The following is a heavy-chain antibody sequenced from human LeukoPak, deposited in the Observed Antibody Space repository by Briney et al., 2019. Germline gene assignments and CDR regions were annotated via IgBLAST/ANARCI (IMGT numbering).Heavy chain of an antibody. CDR2: ISTSTSTI. D-gene: IGHD6-19*01. J-gene: IGHJ3*02. Sequence: GGSLRLSCAASGFTFSSYSMNWVRQAPGKGLEWVSYISTSTSTIYYADSVKGRSTISRDNAKNSLYLQMNSLRDEDTAVYYCARYSSGHDAFDIWGQGTMVTVSS. CDR3: ARYSSGHDAFDI. V-gene: IGHV3-48*02. CDR1: GFTFSSYS.